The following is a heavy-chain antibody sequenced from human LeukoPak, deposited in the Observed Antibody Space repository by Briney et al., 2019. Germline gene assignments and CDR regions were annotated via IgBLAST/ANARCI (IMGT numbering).Heavy chain of an antibody. CDR2: INGDGTTP. CDR3: VRGNYFDY. J-gene: IGHJ4*02. CDR1: GFTFTSNW. Sequence: GSLRLSCTASGFTFTSNWLHWVRQAPGKGLMWVSRINGDGTTPRDADSVKGRFTTSRDNAKNTLFLQMNSLRAEDTAVYYCVRGNYFDYWGQGTLVTVSS. V-gene: IGHV3-74*01.